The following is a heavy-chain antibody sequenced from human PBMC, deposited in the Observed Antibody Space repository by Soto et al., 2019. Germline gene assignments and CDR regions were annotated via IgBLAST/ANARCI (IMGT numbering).Heavy chain of an antibody. V-gene: IGHV1-8*01. Sequence: QVQLVQSGAEVKKPGASVKVSCKASGYTFTSYDINWVRQATGQGLEWMGWMNPNTGNTAYAQKFQGRVTMTRNTSISTAYMELSSLRSEDTAVYYCSRERTGPNYFDYWGQGTLVTVSS. D-gene: IGHD1-7*01. J-gene: IGHJ4*02. CDR1: GYTFTSYD. CDR2: MNPNTGNT. CDR3: SRERTGPNYFDY.